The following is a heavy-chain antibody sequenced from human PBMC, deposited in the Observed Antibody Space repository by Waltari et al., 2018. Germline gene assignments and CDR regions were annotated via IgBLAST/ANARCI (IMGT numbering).Heavy chain of an antibody. J-gene: IGHJ4*02. D-gene: IGHD4-17*01. CDR1: GFTFTHYW. V-gene: IGHV3-74*01. Sequence: EVQLLESGGGLVQPGGSLRLSCTASGFTFTHYWMYWARQAPGEGLVFVAHINMDGTGTTYADSVKGRFTISRDNAKNTVNLQMNSLRAEDTAVYYCVKSYYGADDWGQGTLVTVSS. CDR2: INMDGTGT. CDR3: VKSYYGADD.